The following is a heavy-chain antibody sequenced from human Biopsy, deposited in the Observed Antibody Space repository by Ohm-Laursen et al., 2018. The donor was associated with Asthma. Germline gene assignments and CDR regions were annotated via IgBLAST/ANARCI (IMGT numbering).Heavy chain of an antibody. V-gene: IGHV4-39*01. D-gene: IGHD3-3*01. CDR2: ISYGGKT. Sequence: GTLSLTCAVSGGSMTPTSHYWDWIRQAPGKGLEWIGYISYGGKTSYNPSLKNRVTISRDTSKNQFSLRLTSVTAADTAVCFCARRITIFGVVQKGHGMDAWGQGTTVIVSS. J-gene: IGHJ6*02. CDR1: GGSMTPTSHY. CDR3: ARRITIFGVVQKGHGMDA.